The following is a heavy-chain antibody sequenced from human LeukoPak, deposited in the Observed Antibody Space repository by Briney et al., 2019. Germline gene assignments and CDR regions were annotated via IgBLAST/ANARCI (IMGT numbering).Heavy chain of an antibody. CDR1: GFTFSIYE. Sequence: GGSLKLSCAASGFTFSIYEMNRVRQAPGKGLEWVQYISSSGSTIFYADSVKGRCTIYRDNDKNSLYLQMNSLRAEDTAVYYCARSSFAYYYDSSGYLDNWGQGTLVTVSS. CDR3: ARSSFAYYYDSSGYLDN. CDR2: ISSSGSTI. D-gene: IGHD3-22*01. J-gene: IGHJ4*02. V-gene: IGHV3-48*03.